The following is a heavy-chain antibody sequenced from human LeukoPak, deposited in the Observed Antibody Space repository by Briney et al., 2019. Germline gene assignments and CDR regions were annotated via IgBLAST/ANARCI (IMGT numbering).Heavy chain of an antibody. CDR3: ARDHHAEMPKTFDY. CDR2: INPGGDNT. CDR1: GYKFTGYY. V-gene: IGHV1-46*01. Sequence: GASVKVSCKASGYKFTGYYMHWVRQAPGQGLEWMGLINPGGDNTNYAQNFQGRVTMTRDTSTSTVYMELSSLRSEDTAVYYCARDHHAEMPKTFDYWGQGTLVTVSS. D-gene: IGHD5-24*01. J-gene: IGHJ4*02.